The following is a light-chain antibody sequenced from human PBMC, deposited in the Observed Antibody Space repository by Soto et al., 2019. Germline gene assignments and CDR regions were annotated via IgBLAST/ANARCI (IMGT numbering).Light chain of an antibody. CDR1: RSNIGSNS. V-gene: IGLV1-44*01. Sequence: QSVLTQPPSASGTPGQRVTISCSGSRSNIGSNSVNWYQQLPGTAPKLLIYSNDQRPSGVPDRFSGSKSGTSASLAISGVQSEDEADYYCAAWDDSLNAVVFGGGTKLTVL. CDR3: AAWDDSLNAVV. CDR2: SND. J-gene: IGLJ2*01.